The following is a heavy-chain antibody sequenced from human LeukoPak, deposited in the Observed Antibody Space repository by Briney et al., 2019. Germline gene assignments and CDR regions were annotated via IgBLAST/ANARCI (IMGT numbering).Heavy chain of an antibody. Sequence: GASVKVSCKASGYTFTSYGISWVRQAPGQWLEWMGWISVYNGNTNYAQKLQGRVTMTTDTSTSTAYMELRSLRSDDTAVYYCARDGRRSPDKPLDIWGQGTMVTVSS. V-gene: IGHV1-18*01. CDR2: ISVYNGNT. CDR1: GYTFTSYG. D-gene: IGHD3-9*01. J-gene: IGHJ3*02. CDR3: ARDGRRSPDKPLDI.